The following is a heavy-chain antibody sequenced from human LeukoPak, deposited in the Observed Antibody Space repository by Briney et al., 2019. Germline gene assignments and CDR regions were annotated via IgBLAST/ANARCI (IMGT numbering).Heavy chain of an antibody. CDR3: ARDLVKAADIYYYYYYGMDV. CDR2: IIPIFGTA. D-gene: IGHD6-13*01. V-gene: IGHV1-69*13. CDR1: GYTFISYY. J-gene: IGHJ6*02. Sequence: SVKVSCKASGYTFISYYMHWVRQAPGQGLEWMGGIIPIFGTANYAQKFQGRVTITADESTSTAYMELSSLRSEDTAVYYCARDLVKAADIYYYYYYGMDVWGQGTTVTVSS.